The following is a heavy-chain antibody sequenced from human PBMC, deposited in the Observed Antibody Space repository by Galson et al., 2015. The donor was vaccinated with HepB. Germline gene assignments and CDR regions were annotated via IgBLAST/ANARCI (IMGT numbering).Heavy chain of an antibody. V-gene: IGHV3-30*04. CDR2: ISYDGSNK. CDR3: ARGSAYYDFWSGSASYNWFDP. D-gene: IGHD3-3*01. J-gene: IGHJ5*02. Sequence: SLRLSCAASGFTFSSYAMHWVRQAPGKGLEWVAVISYDGSNKYYADSVKGRFTISRDNSKNTLYLQMNSLRAEDTAVYYCARGSAYYDFWSGSASYNWFDPWGQGTLVTVSS. CDR1: GFTFSSYA.